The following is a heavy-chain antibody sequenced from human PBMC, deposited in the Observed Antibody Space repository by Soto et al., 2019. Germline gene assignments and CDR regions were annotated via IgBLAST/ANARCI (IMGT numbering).Heavy chain of an antibody. Sequence: PSETLSLTCAVYGGSFSGYYWSWIRQPPGKGLEWIGEINHSGSTNYNPSLKSRVTISVDTSKNQFSLKLSSVTAADTAVYYCARELSSWDDYYRMDVWGQGTTVNVSS. D-gene: IGHD6-13*01. J-gene: IGHJ6*02. CDR2: INHSGST. CDR1: GGSFSGYY. CDR3: ARELSSWDDYYRMDV. V-gene: IGHV4-34*01.